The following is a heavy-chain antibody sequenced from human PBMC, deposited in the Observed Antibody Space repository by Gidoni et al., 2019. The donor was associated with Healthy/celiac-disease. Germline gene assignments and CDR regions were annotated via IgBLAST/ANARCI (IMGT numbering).Heavy chain of an antibody. V-gene: IGHV4-61*02. J-gene: IGHJ4*02. Sequence: QVQLQESGPGLVKPSQTLSLTCTVSVASISSGSSYWSWIRQPAGKGLEWIVRIYTSGSTNYNPSLTRRVTISVDTSKNQFSLKLSSVTAADTAVYYCAREQWLVSYYFAYWGQGTLVTVSS. CDR1: VASISSGSSY. CDR3: AREQWLVSYYFAY. CDR2: IYTSGST. D-gene: IGHD6-19*01.